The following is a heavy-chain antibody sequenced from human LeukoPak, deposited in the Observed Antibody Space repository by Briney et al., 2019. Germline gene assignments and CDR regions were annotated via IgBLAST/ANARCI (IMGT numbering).Heavy chain of an antibody. CDR1: GFTFSSYA. CDR3: AKGLCSTSCYSVPDHV. D-gene: IGHD2-2*01. V-gene: IGHV3-23*01. CDR2: ISGSGGST. J-gene: IGHJ6*02. Sequence: GGSLRLSCAAYGFTFSSYAMGWVRQAPGKGLEWVSAISGSGGSTFYADSVKGRFTISRDNSKNTLYLQMNSLRAEDTAVYYCAKGLCSTSCYSVPDHVWGQGTTVTVSS.